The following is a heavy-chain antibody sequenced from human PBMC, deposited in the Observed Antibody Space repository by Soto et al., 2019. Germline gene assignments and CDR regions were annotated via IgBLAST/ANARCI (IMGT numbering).Heavy chain of an antibody. CDR3: ARVESRGYQDWFDP. CDR2: IYYSGST. J-gene: IGHJ5*02. CDR1: GGSISSDY. Sequence: QVQLQESGPGLVKPSETLSLTCTVSGGSISSDYWSWIRQPPGKGLEWIGYIYYSGSTSYNPSLKSPVTRSVDTSKNQFSLKLSSVTAADTAVYYCARVESRGYQDWFDPWGQGTLVTVSS. D-gene: IGHD3-22*01. V-gene: IGHV4-59*01.